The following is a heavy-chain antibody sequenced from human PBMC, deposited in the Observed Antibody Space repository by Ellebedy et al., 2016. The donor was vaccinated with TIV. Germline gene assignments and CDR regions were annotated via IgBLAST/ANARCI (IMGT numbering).Heavy chain of an antibody. V-gene: IGHV4-59*08. D-gene: IGHD3-10*01. J-gene: IGHJ4*02. Sequence: MPSETLSLTCNVSGGSMTSYYWSWIRQPPGRELEWIGNIYYSGGVNYNPSLESRITISVASSKSQFSLKLNSVTAADSAVYYCARHIGGMIRGAGACDCWGQGALVTVSS. CDR2: IYYSGGV. CDR1: GGSMTSYY. CDR3: ARHIGGMIRGAGACDC.